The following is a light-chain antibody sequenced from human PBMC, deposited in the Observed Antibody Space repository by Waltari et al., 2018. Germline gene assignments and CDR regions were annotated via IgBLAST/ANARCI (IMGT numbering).Light chain of an antibody. CDR2: DKN. J-gene: IGLJ2*01. Sequence: TQDPAVSVAMGQTVRITCQGDSLRSYYASWYQQRPGQAPILVTYDKNSRPSGVPDRFSGSSSDDTASLTITGAQAEDEAYYYCHSRDASGSGGAFGGGTKLTVL. CDR3: HSRDASGSGGA. V-gene: IGLV3-19*01. CDR1: SLRSYY.